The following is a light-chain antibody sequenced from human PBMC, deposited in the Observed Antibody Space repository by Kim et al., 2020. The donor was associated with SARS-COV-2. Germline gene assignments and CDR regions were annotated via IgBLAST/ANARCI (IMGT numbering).Light chain of an antibody. V-gene: IGLV1-47*02. J-gene: IGLJ1*01. CDR2: SNN. CDR1: SSNIGSNY. Sequence: GQRVPISCSGSSSNIGSNYVYWYQQLPGTAPKLLIYSNNQRPSGVPDRFSGSKSGTSASLAISGLRPEDEADYYCAAWDDSLSGYVFGTGTKVTVL. CDR3: AAWDDSLSGYV.